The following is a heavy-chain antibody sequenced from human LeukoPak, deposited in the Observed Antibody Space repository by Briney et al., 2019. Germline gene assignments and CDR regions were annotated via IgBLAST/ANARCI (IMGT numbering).Heavy chain of an antibody. Sequence: SETLSLTCAVYGGSFSGYYWSWIRQPPGKGLEWIGEINHSGSTNYNPSLKSRVTISVDTSKNQFSLKLSSVTAADTAVYYRARGTYYYDSSGYGYWGQGTLVTVSS. J-gene: IGHJ4*02. CDR3: ARGTYYYDSSGYGY. V-gene: IGHV4-34*01. D-gene: IGHD3-22*01. CDR1: GGSFSGYY. CDR2: INHSGST.